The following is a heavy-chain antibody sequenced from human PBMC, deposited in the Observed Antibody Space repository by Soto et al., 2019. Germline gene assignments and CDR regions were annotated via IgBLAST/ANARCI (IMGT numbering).Heavy chain of an antibody. D-gene: IGHD2-21*01. Sequence: QVQLVESGGGVVQPGRSLRLSCAASGFTFSSYGMHWVRQAPGKGLEWVAVISYDGSNKYYADSVKGRFTISRDNSKNTLYLQMNSLRAEDTAVYYCAKEKRPGSHQGLLYYGMDVWGQGTTVTVSS. J-gene: IGHJ6*02. CDR2: ISYDGSNK. CDR1: GFTFSSYG. CDR3: AKEKRPGSHQGLLYYGMDV. V-gene: IGHV3-30*18.